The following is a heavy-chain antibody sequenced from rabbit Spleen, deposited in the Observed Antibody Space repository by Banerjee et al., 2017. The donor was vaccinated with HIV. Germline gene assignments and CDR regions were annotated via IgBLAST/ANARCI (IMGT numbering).Heavy chain of an antibody. D-gene: IGHD7-1*01. CDR1: GFSFNSGYD. V-gene: IGHV1S40*01. CDR2: IYTGGSGGI. CDR3: GRSSNAGYAGYGYGSNL. Sequence: QSLEESGGGLVKPGASLTLTCKASGFSFNSGYDMCWVRQAPGKGLEWIGCIYTGGSGGIYYASWARGRLTISKTSSTTVTLQMTSLTAADTATYFCGRSSNAGYAGYGYGSNLWGPGTLVTVS. J-gene: IGHJ4*01.